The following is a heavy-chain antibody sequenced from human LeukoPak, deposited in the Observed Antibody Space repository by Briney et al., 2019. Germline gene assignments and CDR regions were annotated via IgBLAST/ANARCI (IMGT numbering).Heavy chain of an antibody. J-gene: IGHJ3*02. CDR1: GYTFTSYG. Sequence: ASVKVSCKASGYTFTSYGISWVRQAPGQGLEWMGWISAYNGNTNYAQKLQGRVTMTTDTSTSTAYMELRSLRSEDTAVYYCARDDSTYDILTGSHQDAFDIWGQGTMVTVSS. CDR2: ISAYNGNT. V-gene: IGHV1-18*01. D-gene: IGHD3-9*01. CDR3: ARDDSTYDILTGSHQDAFDI.